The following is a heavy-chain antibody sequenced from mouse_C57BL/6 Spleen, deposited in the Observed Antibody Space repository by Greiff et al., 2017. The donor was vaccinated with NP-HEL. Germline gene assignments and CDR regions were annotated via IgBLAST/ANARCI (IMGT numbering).Heavy chain of an antibody. CDR2: IHPSDSDT. CDR3: ARGDYYGSSPWFAY. V-gene: IGHV1-74*01. Sequence: QVQLQQPGAELVKPGASVKVSCKASGYTFTSYWMHWVKQRPGQGLEWIGRIHPSDSDTNYNQKFKGKATLTVDKSSSTAYMELRSLTSEDTAVYYCARGDYYGSSPWFAYWGQGTLVTVSA. J-gene: IGHJ3*01. D-gene: IGHD1-1*01. CDR1: GYTFTSYW.